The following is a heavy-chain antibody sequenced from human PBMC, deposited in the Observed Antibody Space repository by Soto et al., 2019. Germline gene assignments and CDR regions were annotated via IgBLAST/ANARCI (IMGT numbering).Heavy chain of an antibody. Sequence: SETLSLTCGVSGGSISSGGHSWSWIRQPPGKGLEWIGYIYHSGSTYYNPSLKSRVTISVDRSKNQFSLKLSSVTAADTAVYYCARVPGPWGQGTLVTVSS. CDR2: IYHSGST. D-gene: IGHD7-27*01. CDR3: ARVPGP. CDR1: GGSISSGGHS. V-gene: IGHV4-30-2*01. J-gene: IGHJ5*02.